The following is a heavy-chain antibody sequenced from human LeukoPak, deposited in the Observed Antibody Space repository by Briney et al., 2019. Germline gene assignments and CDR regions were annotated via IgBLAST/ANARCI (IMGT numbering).Heavy chain of an antibody. J-gene: IGHJ6*02. CDR1: GGSISSSSYY. Sequence: SETLSLTCTVSGGSISSSSYYWGWIRQPPGKGLEWIGSIYYSGSTYYNPSLKSRVTISVDTSKNQFSLKLSSVTAADTAVYYCARHRVSYGMDVWGQRTTVTVSS. D-gene: IGHD2-8*01. CDR2: IYYSGST. CDR3: ARHRVSYGMDV. V-gene: IGHV4-39*01.